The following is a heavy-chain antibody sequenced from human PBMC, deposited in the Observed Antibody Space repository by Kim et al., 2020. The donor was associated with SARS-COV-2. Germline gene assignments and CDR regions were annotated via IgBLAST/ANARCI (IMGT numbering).Heavy chain of an antibody. D-gene: IGHD6-19*01. V-gene: IGHV1-18*01. CDR3: ARDFYGVGSSDWYQVFDY. CDR2: ISGNNGNT. CDR1: GYTFTSYG. J-gene: IGHJ4*02. Sequence: ASVKVSCKASGYTFTSYGISWVRQAPGQGLEWMGWISGNNGNTKYAQKFQGRVTMTTDTSTSTAYMELRSLRSDDTAVFYCARDFYGVGSSDWYQVFDYWGQGTLVTVSS.